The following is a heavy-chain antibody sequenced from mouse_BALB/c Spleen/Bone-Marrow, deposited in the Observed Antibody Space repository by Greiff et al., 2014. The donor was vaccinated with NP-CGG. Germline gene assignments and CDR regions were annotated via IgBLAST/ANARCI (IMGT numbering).Heavy chain of an antibody. D-gene: IGHD4-1*01. Sequence: EVQVVESGGGLVQPGGSRKLSCAASGFTFSSFGMHWVRQAPEKGLEWVAYISSGSSTIYYADTVKGRFTISRDNPKNTLFLQMTRLRSEDTAMYYCATGTRDYWGQGTTLTVSS. V-gene: IGHV5-17*02. J-gene: IGHJ2*01. CDR1: GFTFSSFG. CDR3: ATGTRDY. CDR2: ISSGSSTI.